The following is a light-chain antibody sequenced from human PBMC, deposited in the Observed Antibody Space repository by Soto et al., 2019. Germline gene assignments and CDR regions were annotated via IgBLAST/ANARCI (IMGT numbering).Light chain of an antibody. CDR3: QQYANWPKT. Sequence: EIVLTQSPGTLSVSPGERATLSCRTSQSLTSSYLTWYQQKPGQAPRLLIYGAFTRAAGVPARFSGSGSGTEFTLTISSLQSEDSAVYFCQQYANWPKTFGQGTKVDIK. V-gene: IGKV3-15*01. CDR1: QSLTSSY. J-gene: IGKJ1*01. CDR2: GAF.